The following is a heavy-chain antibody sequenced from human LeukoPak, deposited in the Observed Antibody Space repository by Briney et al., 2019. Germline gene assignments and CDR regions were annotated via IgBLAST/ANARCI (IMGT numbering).Heavy chain of an antibody. Sequence: GGSLRLSCVVSGISLSNYAMTWVRQAPGKGLEWVSYISERGGSTTYADSVKGRFTISRDTSLNTLYLQMNSLRAEDTAVYYCARRRDFIDYWGQGTLVTVSS. CDR2: ISERGGST. CDR1: GISLSNYA. J-gene: IGHJ4*02. CDR3: ARRRDFIDY. D-gene: IGHD3/OR15-3a*01. V-gene: IGHV3-23*01.